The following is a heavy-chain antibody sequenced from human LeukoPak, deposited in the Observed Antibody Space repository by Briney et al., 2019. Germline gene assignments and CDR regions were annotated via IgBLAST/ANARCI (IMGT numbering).Heavy chain of an antibody. CDR1: GFTFSNAW. D-gene: IGHD5-18*01. CDR2: IKSKTDGGTT. V-gene: IGHV3-15*01. CDR3: TIDLGLDKAMADY. Sequence: GGSLRLSCAASGFTFSNAWMSWVRQAPGKGLEWVGRIKSKTDGGTTDYAAPVKGRFTISRDDSKNTLYLQMNSLKTEDTAVYYCTIDLGLDKAMADYSGQGTLVTVCS. J-gene: IGHJ4*02.